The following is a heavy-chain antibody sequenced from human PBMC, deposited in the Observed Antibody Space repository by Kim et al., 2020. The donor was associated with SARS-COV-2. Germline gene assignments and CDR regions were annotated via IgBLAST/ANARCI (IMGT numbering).Heavy chain of an antibody. V-gene: IGHV3-21*01. J-gene: IGHJ4*02. Sequence: GGSLRLSCAASGLAFSHYGINWVRQAPGKGLEWVSALSSGGGAYIYYAESVKGRFSISRDNDRNSVYLQMDSLRVDDTAVYFCARADYDFWSSHWWGQGTLVTVSA. CDR2: LSSGGGAYI. CDR3: ARADYDFWSSHW. CDR1: GLAFSHYG. D-gene: IGHD3-3*01.